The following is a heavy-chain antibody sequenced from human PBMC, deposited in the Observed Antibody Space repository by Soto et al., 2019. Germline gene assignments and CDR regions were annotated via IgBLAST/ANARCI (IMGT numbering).Heavy chain of an antibody. V-gene: IGHV1-69*13. D-gene: IGHD6-19*01. J-gene: IGHJ6*02. CDR1: GYTLTELS. CDR3: ARVRVAGPYYYYYYGMDV. Sequence: GASVKVSCKVSGYTLTELSMHWVRQAPGQGLEWMGGIIPIFGTANYAQKFQGRVTITADESTSTAYMELSSLRSEDTAVYYCARVRVAGPYYYYYYGMDVWGQGTTGIVSS. CDR2: IIPIFGTA.